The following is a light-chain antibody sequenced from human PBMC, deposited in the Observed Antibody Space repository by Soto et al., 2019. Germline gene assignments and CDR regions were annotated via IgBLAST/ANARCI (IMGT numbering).Light chain of an antibody. V-gene: IGKV1-12*01. Sequence: DVQMTQTPSSVSACVGDRVTITCRASERIGSWLAWYQQKPGKAPKLLIYGASNLQGDVPLRFSGSGSETDFALTISSLQPEDFATYYCQQTYSFPHTFGQGTKVEIK. CDR3: QQTYSFPHT. CDR1: ERIGSW. J-gene: IGKJ2*01. CDR2: GAS.